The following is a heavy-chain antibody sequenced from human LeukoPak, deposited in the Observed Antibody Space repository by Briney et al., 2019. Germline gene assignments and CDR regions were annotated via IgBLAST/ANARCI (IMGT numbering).Heavy chain of an antibody. CDR2: SSYSGST. CDR3: ARHLRSVYDPRAFDY. Sequence: PSETLSLTCTVSGGYISSSSYFWAWIRQPPGKGLECIGSSSYSGSTYYNPSLKSRVTISVDTSKNQFSLKLTSVTAADTAVYYCARHLRSVYDPRAFDYWGQGTLVTVSS. J-gene: IGHJ4*02. CDR1: GGYISSSSYF. V-gene: IGHV4-39*01. D-gene: IGHD5/OR15-5a*01.